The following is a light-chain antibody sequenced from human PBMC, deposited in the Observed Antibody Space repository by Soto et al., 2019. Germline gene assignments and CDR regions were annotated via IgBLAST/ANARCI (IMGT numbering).Light chain of an antibody. CDR1: QGISQY. V-gene: IGKV1-9*01. CDR3: QQLTNFRFT. Sequence: DIHLTQSPSLLSASVGDRVTITCRASQGISQYVAWYQQKPGKAPKLLIYTATVLQGGVPSRFSGTGSGTEFILTISSLQPEDFATYYCQQLTNFRFTFGQGTKLDIK. J-gene: IGKJ2*01. CDR2: TAT.